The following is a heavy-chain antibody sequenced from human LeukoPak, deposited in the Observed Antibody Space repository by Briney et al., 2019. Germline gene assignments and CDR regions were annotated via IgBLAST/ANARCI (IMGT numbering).Heavy chain of an antibody. J-gene: IGHJ3*02. D-gene: IGHD3-10*01. CDR1: GFTFSSYG. CDR3: ARDKTTMVRGVIITNDAFDI. V-gene: IGHV3-30*02. CDR2: IRYDGSNK. Sequence: GGSLRLSCAASGFTFSSYGMHWVRQAPGKGLEWVAFIRYDGSNKYYADSVKGRFTISRDNSKNTLYLQMNSLRAEDTAVYYCARDKTTMVRGVIITNDAFDIWGQGTMVTVSS.